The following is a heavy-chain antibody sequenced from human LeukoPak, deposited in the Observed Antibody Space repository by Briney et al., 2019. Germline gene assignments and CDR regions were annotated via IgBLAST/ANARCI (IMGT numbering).Heavy chain of an antibody. Sequence: PSETLSLTCTVSGCSISSSSHYWAWIRQSPGTGLEWIGSIYYSGSTYYNPSLKSRATISVDTSKNQISLKVSSVTAADSALYFCARQRTSGSASNLRVAQIDSWGQGTLVTVSS. D-gene: IGHD3-3*01. CDR2: IYYSGST. J-gene: IGHJ4*02. V-gene: IGHV4-39*01. CDR3: ARQRTSGSASNLRVAQIDS. CDR1: GCSISSSSHY.